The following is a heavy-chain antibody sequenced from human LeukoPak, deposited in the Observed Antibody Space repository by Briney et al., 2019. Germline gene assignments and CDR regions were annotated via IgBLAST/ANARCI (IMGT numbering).Heavy chain of an antibody. CDR1: GFTFNDHA. CDR3: ARGGQNFDFWRFDY. Sequence: GWSLRLSCAGSGFTFNDHAMSWVRQAPGKGLGWVSSISGSGGSTYYTDYVKGRSTISRDNSKNVVYFEMHSLRGEDTAVYFCARGGQNFDFWRFDYWGQGTLVVVSS. V-gene: IGHV3-23*01. J-gene: IGHJ4*02. D-gene: IGHD3-3*01. CDR2: ISGSGGST.